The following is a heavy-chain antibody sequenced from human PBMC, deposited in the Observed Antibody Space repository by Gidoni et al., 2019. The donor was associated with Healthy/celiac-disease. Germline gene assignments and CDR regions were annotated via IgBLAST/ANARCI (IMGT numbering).Heavy chain of an antibody. CDR1: GFTVSSNY. V-gene: IGHV3-53*04. CDR3: ARVAIAAAVRYYYYYGMDV. J-gene: IGHJ6*02. D-gene: IGHD6-13*01. CDR2: MYSGGSK. Sequence: EVQLVESGGGLVQPGGSLRLSCAASGFTVSSNYMSGVRQATGKGLEWVSCMYSGGSKYYADSVKGRFTISRHNSKNTLYLQMNSLRAEDTAVYYCARVAIAAAVRYYYYYGMDVWGQGTTVTVSS.